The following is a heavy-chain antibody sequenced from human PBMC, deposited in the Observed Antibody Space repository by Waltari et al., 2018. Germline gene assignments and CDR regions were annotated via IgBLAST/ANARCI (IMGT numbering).Heavy chain of an antibody. D-gene: IGHD2-2*02. Sequence: QVNLVESWGGVVQPGGSLRLSCASSGFPFSKFGMHWVRQAPGKGLEWVALIWFDGSDKFYADSVRGRFTISRDNSARTLYLDMDSLRLDDTAMYYCAKDAFGNTYLDFWGQGTLVTVSS. CDR1: GFPFSKFG. CDR2: IWFDGSDK. CDR3: AKDAFGNTYLDF. J-gene: IGHJ4*02. V-gene: IGHV3-30*02.